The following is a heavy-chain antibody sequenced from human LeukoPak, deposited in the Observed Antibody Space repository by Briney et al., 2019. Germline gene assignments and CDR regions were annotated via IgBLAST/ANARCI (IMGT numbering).Heavy chain of an antibody. CDR2: ISATDGSN. CDR1: GFTFASHA. CDR3: VACASASCYGDRFDP. D-gene: IGHD2-2*01. V-gene: IGHV3-23*01. J-gene: IGHJ5*02. Sequence: AGSLTLSCAASGFTFASHAMTWVRQAPGKGLEWVAYISATDGSNYYAALVRRRFTISRDNSKNTLFLQMNRLGAEDTALYYCVACASASCYGDRFDPWGQGTLVTVSS.